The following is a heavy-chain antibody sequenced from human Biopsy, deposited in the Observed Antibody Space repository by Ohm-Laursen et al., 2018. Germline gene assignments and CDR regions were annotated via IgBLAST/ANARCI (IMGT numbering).Heavy chain of an antibody. J-gene: IGHJ4*02. CDR3: AAEVGVTVDVGF. D-gene: IGHD1-26*01. CDR1: GFTFSNSV. CDR2: IVVGSGYA. V-gene: IGHV1-58*01. Sequence: SVKVSCKASGFTFSNSVVQWVRQARGQRLEWIGWIVVGSGYAVYAQNFQERVTITRDLSTSTASMELSSLRSDDTAVYYCAAEVGVTVDVGFWGQGTLVIVSS.